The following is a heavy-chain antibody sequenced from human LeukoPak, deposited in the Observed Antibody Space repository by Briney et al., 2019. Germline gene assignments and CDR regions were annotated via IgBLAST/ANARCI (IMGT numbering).Heavy chain of an antibody. V-gene: IGHV4-39*01. CDR1: GGSISSSSYY. CDR2: IYYSGNT. J-gene: IGHJ3*01. Sequence: SETLSLTCTVSGGSISSSSYYWGWIRQPPGKGLAWIGCIYYSGNTYYNPSLKSRVTISVDTSKNQFSLKLSSVTAADTAVYYCARLFSSSWYRGAFDLWGQGTMVTVSS. D-gene: IGHD6-13*01. CDR3: ARLFSSSWYRGAFDL.